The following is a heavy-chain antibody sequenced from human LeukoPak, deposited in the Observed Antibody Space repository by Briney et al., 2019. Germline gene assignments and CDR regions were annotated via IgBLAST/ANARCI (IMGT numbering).Heavy chain of an antibody. CDR1: GGTFSSYA. J-gene: IGHJ4*02. CDR2: IIPIFGTA. Sequence: GASVKVSCKASGGTFSSYAISWVRQAPGQRLEWMGGIIPIFGTANYAQKFQGRVTITTDESTSTAYMELSSLRSEDTAVYYCATSGTMVRGVHFDYWGREPWSPSPQ. D-gene: IGHD3-10*01. CDR3: ATSGTMVRGVHFDY. V-gene: IGHV1-69*05.